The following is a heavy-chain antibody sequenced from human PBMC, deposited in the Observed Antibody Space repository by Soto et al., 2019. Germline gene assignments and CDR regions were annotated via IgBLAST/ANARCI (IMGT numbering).Heavy chain of an antibody. CDR3: ARYVDILGTVPVYYYYGMDV. CDR1: GDSVSSNSAA. Sequence: SQTLSLTCAISGDSVSSNSAAWNWIRQSPSRGLEWLGRTYYRSKWYNDYAVSVKSRITINPDTSKNQFSLQLNSVTPEDTAVYYWARYVDILGTVPVYYYYGMDVWGQGPTVTASS. CDR2: TYYRSKWYN. V-gene: IGHV6-1*01. J-gene: IGHJ6*02. D-gene: IGHD5-12*01.